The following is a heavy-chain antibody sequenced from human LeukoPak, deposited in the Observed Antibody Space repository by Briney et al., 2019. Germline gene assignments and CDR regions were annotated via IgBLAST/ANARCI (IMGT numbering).Heavy chain of an antibody. CDR1: GGSFSGYY. CDR3: VRSGGYGLIDY. J-gene: IGHJ4*02. V-gene: IGHV4-34*01. CDR2: INHSGST. D-gene: IGHD1-26*01. Sequence: PSETLSLTCAVYGGSFSGYYWSWIRQPPGKGLEWIGEINHSGSTNYNPSLKSRVTISVDTSKNQFSLKLSSVTAADTAMYYCVRSGGYGLIDYWGQGTLVTVSS.